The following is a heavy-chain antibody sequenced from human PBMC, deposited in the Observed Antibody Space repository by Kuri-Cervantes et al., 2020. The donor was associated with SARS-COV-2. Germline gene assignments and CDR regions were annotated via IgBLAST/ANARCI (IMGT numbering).Heavy chain of an antibody. D-gene: IGHD6-19*01. CDR2: IKQDGSEK. CDR3: AFPISGWYGGAFDI. CDR1: GFTFSSYW. J-gene: IGHJ3*02. Sequence: GGSLRLSCAASGFTFSSYWMSWVRQAPGKGLEWVANIKQDGSEKYYVDSVKGRFTISRDNAKNSLYLQMNSLRAEDTAVYYCAFPISGWYGGAFDIRGQGTMVTVSS. V-gene: IGHV3-7*01.